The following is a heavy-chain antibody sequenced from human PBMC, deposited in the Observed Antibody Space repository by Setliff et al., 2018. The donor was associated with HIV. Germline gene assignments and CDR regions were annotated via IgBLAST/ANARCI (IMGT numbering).Heavy chain of an antibody. J-gene: IGHJ6*03. D-gene: IGHD3-3*01. CDR3: ARDHTPPPNHDFWSGQIDLRNIFYYMDV. V-gene: IGHV7-4-1*02. Sequence: ASVKVSCKASGYTFTSYALNWVRQAPGQGLEWMGWINTNTGNPTYAQGFTGLFVFSLDTTVSTAYLQISSLKAEDTAVYYCARDHTPPPNHDFWSGQIDLRNIFYYMDVWGTGSTVTVSS. CDR2: INTNTGNP. CDR1: GYTFTSYA.